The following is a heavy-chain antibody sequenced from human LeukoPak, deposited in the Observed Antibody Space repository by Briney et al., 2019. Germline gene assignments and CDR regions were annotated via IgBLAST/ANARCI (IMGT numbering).Heavy chain of an antibody. CDR2: ISGSGGST. V-gene: IGHV3-23*01. CDR1: GFTFSSYA. CDR3: ARDPEASGPYYFYYMDV. Sequence: GSLRLSCAASGFTFSSYAMSWVRRAPGKGVEWVSAISGSGGSTYYADSVKGRFTISRDNSRNTLYLQMNSLRAEDTAVYYCARDPEASGPYYFYYMDVWGKGTTVTVSS. J-gene: IGHJ6*03. D-gene: IGHD3-3*01.